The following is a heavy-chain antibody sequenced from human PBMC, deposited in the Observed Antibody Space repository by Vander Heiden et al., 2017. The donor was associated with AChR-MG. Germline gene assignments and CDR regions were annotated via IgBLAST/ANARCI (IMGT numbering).Heavy chain of an antibody. CDR3: TTDGAGGPNPIFTY. V-gene: IGHV3-15*01. CDR2: IKDKGAGATT. J-gene: IGHJ4*02. D-gene: IGHD3-16*01. CDR1: KFTFTDAW. Sequence: EVQLVESGGGLVKPGGSLRLSCAASKFTFTDAWMSWVRQAPGKGLEWVGRIKDKGAGATTDYAAPVKGRFTISRDDSESTLYLQMNSLKSEDTAVYYCTTDGAGGPNPIFTYWGQGTLVTVSS.